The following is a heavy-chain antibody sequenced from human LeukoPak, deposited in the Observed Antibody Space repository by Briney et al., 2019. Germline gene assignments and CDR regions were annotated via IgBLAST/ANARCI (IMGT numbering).Heavy chain of an antibody. Sequence: GGSLRLSCAASGFTFSSDGMHWVRQAPGKGLEWVAFIRYDGSNKYYADSVKGRFTISRDNSKNTLYLQMNSLRAEDTAVYYCAKDITIAAAGLFDYWGQGTLVTVSS. V-gene: IGHV3-30*02. J-gene: IGHJ4*02. D-gene: IGHD6-13*01. CDR1: GFTFSSDG. CDR2: IRYDGSNK. CDR3: AKDITIAAAGLFDY.